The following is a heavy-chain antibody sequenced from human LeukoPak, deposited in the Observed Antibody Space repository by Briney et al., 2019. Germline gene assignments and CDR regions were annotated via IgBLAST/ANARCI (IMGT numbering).Heavy chain of an antibody. D-gene: IGHD5-18*01. V-gene: IGHV4-39*07. CDR1: GASINTNSYY. CDR3: ARDPGVYSYGFGGRAGIGNWFDP. Sequence: PSETLSLTCPVSGASINTNSYYWGWIRQPPGKGLEWIGNVFYSGNTYYNPSLKSRVTISLDMSNNQFSLKLSSVTAADTAFYYCARDPGVYSYGFGGRAGIGNWFDPWGQGTLVTVSS. J-gene: IGHJ5*02. CDR2: VFYSGNT.